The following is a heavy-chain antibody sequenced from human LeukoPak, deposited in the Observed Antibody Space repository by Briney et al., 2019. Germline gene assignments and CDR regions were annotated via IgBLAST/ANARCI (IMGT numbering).Heavy chain of an antibody. CDR3: ASGYFGEFADAFDI. CDR2: VYHSGST. D-gene: IGHD3-10*01. Sequence: SETLSFTCAVSGGSISSSGYSWSWIRQPPGKGLEWIGNVYHSGSTYSNPSLKSRVTISADRSKNQFSLKLSSLTAADTAVYYCASGYFGEFADAFDIWGQGTMVTVSP. V-gene: IGHV4-30-2*01. CDR1: GGSISSSGYS. J-gene: IGHJ3*02.